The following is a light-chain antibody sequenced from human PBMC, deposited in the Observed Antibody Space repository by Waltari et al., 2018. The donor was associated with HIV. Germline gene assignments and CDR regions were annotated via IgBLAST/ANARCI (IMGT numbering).Light chain of an antibody. CDR2: WAS. CDR1: QSVLYSSNNKNY. CDR3: QQYYSTPLT. Sequence: DIVMTQSPDSLVMSLDERATINCKSSQSVLYSSNNKNYLAWYQQKPGQPPKLLIYWASTRESGVPDRFSGSGSGTDFTLTISSLQAEDVAVYYCQQYYSTPLTFGGGTKVEIK. J-gene: IGKJ4*01. V-gene: IGKV4-1*01.